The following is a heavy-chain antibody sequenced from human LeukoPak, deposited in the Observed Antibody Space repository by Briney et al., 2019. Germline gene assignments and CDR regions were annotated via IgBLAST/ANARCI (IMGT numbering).Heavy chain of an antibody. CDR1: GGSFSGYY. J-gene: IGHJ5*02. Sequence: KTSETLSLTCAVYGGSFSGYYWSWIRQPPGKGLEWIGYIYYSGSTYYNPSLKSRVTISVDTSKNQFSLKLSSVTAADTAVYYCAREVTTVTTSQRVSYWFDPWGQGTLVTVSS. CDR3: AREVTTVTTSQRVSYWFDP. CDR2: IYYSGST. V-gene: IGHV4-34*09. D-gene: IGHD4-11*01.